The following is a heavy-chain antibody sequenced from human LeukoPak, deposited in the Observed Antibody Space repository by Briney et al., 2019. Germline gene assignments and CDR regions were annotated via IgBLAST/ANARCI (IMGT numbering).Heavy chain of an antibody. CDR3: ARGTLYSGWSYYFDY. CDR2: VCYSGTT. J-gene: IGHJ4*02. V-gene: IGHV4-39*07. D-gene: IGHD6-19*01. CDR1: GGSISLSYYY. Sequence: SETLSLTCSVSGGSISLSYYYWGWIRQPPGKALEWIGSVCYSGTTSYNPSLKSRVTISVDMSKNHFSLRLSSVTAADTAMYYCARGTLYSGWSYYFDYWGQGSQVTVSS.